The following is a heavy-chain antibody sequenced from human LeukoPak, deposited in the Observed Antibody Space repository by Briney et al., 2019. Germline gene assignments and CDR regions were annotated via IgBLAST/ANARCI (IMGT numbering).Heavy chain of an antibody. Sequence: SETLSLTCTVSGYSIRSGYYWGWIRQPPGKGLEWIGSIYHSGSIYHNPSLRSRVTISVDTSKDQFSLKLSSVTAADTAVYYCARDRIYGSGSDHFDYWGQGTLVTVSS. D-gene: IGHD3-10*01. CDR2: IYHSGSI. CDR1: GYSIRSGYY. V-gene: IGHV4-38-2*02. CDR3: ARDRIYGSGSDHFDY. J-gene: IGHJ4*02.